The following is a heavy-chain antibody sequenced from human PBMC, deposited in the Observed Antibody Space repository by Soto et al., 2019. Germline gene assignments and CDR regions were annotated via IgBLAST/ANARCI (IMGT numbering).Heavy chain of an antibody. D-gene: IGHD3-10*01. CDR3: ASADYGSGSYYNVAFDI. CDR1: GGSFSGYY. CDR2: INHSGST. Sequence: SETLSLTCAVYGGSFSGYYWSWIRQPPGKGLEWIGEINHSGSTNYNPSLKSRVTISVDTSKNQFSLKLSSVTAADTAVYYCASADYGSGSYYNVAFDIWGQGTMVTVSS. J-gene: IGHJ3*02. V-gene: IGHV4-34*01.